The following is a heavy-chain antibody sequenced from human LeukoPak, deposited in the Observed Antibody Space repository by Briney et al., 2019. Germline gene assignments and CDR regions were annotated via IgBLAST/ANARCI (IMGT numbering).Heavy chain of an antibody. CDR1: GFTFSTYS. Sequence: PGGSLRLSCVASGFTFSTYSMNWVRQAPGKGLEWASSISSSSNYIYYADSVKGRFTISRDNAKNSLYLQMNSLRAADTAVYYCAQNFYDSSGLYFDYWGQGTLVTVSS. V-gene: IGHV3-21*01. D-gene: IGHD3-22*01. J-gene: IGHJ4*02. CDR2: ISSSSNYI. CDR3: AQNFYDSSGLYFDY.